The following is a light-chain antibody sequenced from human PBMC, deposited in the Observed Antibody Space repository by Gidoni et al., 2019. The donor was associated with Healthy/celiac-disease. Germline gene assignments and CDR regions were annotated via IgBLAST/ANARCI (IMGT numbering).Light chain of an antibody. V-gene: IGKV3-15*01. CDR3: QQYNNWPLT. CDR2: CAS. CDR1: QSVSSN. Sequence: EIVMTQSPATLSVSPGERATLSCRASQSVSSNIAWYQQKPGQAPRLLIDCASTRTTGIPARFSGSGSGTEFTLTISSLQPEDFAVYYCQQYNNWPLTFGPXTKVEIK. J-gene: IGKJ3*01.